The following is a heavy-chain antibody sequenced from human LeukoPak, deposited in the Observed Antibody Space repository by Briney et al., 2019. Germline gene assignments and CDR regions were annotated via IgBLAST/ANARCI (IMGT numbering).Heavy chain of an antibody. V-gene: IGHV1-2*02. D-gene: IGHD6-13*01. J-gene: IGHJ4*02. CDR2: INPNSGGT. Sequence: ASVKVSCNASGYTFTGYYMHWVRQAPGQGLEWMGWINPNSGGTNYAQKFQGRVTMTRDTSISTAYMELSRLRSDDTAVYYCARVFSGQLVSGLTYYFDYWGQGTLVTASS. CDR3: ARVFSGQLVSGLTYYFDY. CDR1: GYTFTGYY.